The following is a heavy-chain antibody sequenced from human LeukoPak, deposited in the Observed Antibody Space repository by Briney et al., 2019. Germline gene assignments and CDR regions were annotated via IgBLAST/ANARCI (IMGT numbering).Heavy chain of an antibody. CDR1: GFTFSSYG. CDR3: AKAGAKVVVAAMYDAFDI. CDR2: ISYNGSNK. Sequence: GGSLRLSCAASGFTFSSYGMHWVRQAPGKGLEWVAVISYNGSNKYYADSVKGGFTISRDNSKNRLYLQMNSLRAEDTAVYYCAKAGAKVVVAAMYDAFDIWGQGTMVTVSS. D-gene: IGHD2-15*01. V-gene: IGHV3-30*18. J-gene: IGHJ3*02.